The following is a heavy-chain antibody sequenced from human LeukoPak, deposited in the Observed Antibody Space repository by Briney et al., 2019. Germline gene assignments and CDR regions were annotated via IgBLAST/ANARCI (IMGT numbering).Heavy chain of an antibody. CDR3: ARDEREDDYVWGSYRFPFDP. V-gene: IGHV3-11*04. J-gene: IGHJ5*02. CDR1: GFTFSDYY. CDR2: ISSSGSTI. D-gene: IGHD3-16*02. Sequence: GGSLRLSCAASGFTFSDYYMSWIRQAPGKGLEWVSYISSSGSTIYYADSVKGLFTISRDNAKNSLYLQMNSLRAEDTAVYYCARDEREDDYVWGSYRFPFDPWGQGTLVTVSS.